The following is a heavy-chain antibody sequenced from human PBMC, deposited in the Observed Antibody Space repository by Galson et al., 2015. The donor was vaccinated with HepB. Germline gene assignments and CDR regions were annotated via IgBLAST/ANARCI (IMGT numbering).Heavy chain of an antibody. CDR3: AVEGVATTGLPGAFDF. D-gene: IGHD6-13*01. J-gene: IGHJ4*02. V-gene: IGHV5-51*03. CDR1: GYSFASYW. CDR2: IYPDDSDT. Sequence: QSGAEVKKPGESLKISCEGSGYSFASYWIGWVRQMPGKGLEWMGIIYPDDSDTTYSPSFQGQVTISADKSISTAYLQWNSLKASDTAIYYCAVEGVATTGLPGAFDFWGQGTLITVSS.